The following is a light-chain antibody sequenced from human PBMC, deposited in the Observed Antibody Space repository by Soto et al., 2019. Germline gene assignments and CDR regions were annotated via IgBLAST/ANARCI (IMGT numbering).Light chain of an antibody. V-gene: IGKV3-15*01. CDR3: QQCNNWPHT. Sequence: EIVMTQSPATLSVSPGERATLSCRASQSLSSNLAWYQQKPGQAPRLLIYGASTRATGVPARFSSSGSGTEFTLTISSLQSEDFAVYYCQQCNNWPHTFGQGTKVEIK. CDR1: QSLSSN. J-gene: IGKJ1*01. CDR2: GAS.